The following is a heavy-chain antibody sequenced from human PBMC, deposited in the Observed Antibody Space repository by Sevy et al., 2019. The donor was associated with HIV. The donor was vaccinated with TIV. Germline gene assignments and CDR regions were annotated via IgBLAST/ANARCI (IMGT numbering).Heavy chain of an antibody. D-gene: IGHD3-3*01. V-gene: IGHV3-23*01. CDR1: GFSFSTYA. J-gene: IGHJ4*02. Sequence: GGSLRLSCAASGFSFSTYAMTWVRQAPGKGLELVSGISGSGTSTYYTDSVKGRFTISRDNSKNTVYLQMNNLRAEDTAVYYCGKLSIFGVGGFYDYWGQGTLVTVSS. CDR2: ISGSGTST. CDR3: GKLSIFGVGGFYDY.